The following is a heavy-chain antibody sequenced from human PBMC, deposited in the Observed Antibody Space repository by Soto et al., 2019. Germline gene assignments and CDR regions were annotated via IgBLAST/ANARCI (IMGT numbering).Heavy chain of an antibody. CDR1: GFTFSTYG. CDR3: ANGWFGDLLYDY. J-gene: IGHJ4*02. Sequence: EVQLLESGGGLVQPGGSLRLSCAASGFTFSTYGMSWVRQAPGKGLEWVSGITANGGGTYYADSVQGRFTISRDNSKNTLYLQIGSLRAEDTAVYYCANGWFGDLLYDYWGQGTLVTVSP. V-gene: IGHV3-23*01. CDR2: ITANGGGT. D-gene: IGHD3-10*01.